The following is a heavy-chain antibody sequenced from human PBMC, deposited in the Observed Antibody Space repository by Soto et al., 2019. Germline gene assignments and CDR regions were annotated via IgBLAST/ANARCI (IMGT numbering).Heavy chain of an antibody. D-gene: IGHD3-10*01. CDR3: ARSAGVVDGDDY. V-gene: IGHV1-18*01. CDR2: INSYNGNT. J-gene: IGHJ4*02. CDR1: GYIFINYG. Sequence: QVQLVQSGAEVKKPGASVKVSCKASGYIFINYGISWVRQAPGQGLEWMGWINSYNGNTNSAQNVQSRVTMTTDTSTNTAYMELRSLTADDTAVYYCARSAGVVDGDDYWGQGTLVTVSS.